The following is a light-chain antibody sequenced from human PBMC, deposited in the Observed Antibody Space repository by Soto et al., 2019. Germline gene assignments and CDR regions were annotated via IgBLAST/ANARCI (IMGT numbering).Light chain of an antibody. Sequence: EIVLTQSPGTLSLSPGERATLSCRASQSVSSRYLAWYQQRPAQAPRLIYGSSGRATGIPARFSGSGSGTDFTLTISSLEPEDFAVYYCQQRSNWPPWITFGQGTRLEIK. CDR2: GSS. CDR1: QSVSSRY. V-gene: IGKV3D-20*02. CDR3: QQRSNWPPWIT. J-gene: IGKJ5*01.